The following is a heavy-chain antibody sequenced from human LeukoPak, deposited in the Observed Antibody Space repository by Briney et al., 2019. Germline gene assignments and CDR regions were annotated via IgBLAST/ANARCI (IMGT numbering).Heavy chain of an antibody. J-gene: IGHJ4*02. D-gene: IGHD2-15*01. V-gene: IGHV3-11*03. CDR1: GFTFSDYC. CDR3: ARLYCSGGSCYSLYFDY. Sequence: PGGSLRLSCAASGFTFSDYCMSWIRQAPGKGLEWVSYISSSSSYTNYADSVKGRFTISRDNAKNSLYLQMNSLRAEDTAVYYCARLYCSGGSCYSLYFDYWGQGTLVTVSS. CDR2: ISSSSSYT.